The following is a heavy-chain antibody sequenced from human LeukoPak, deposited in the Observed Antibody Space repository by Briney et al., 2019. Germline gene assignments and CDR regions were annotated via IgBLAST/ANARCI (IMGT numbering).Heavy chain of an antibody. CDR3: ARPMNLNFFDY. D-gene: IGHD3/OR15-3a*01. CDR2: ITSSSTTM. V-gene: IGHV3-48*04. J-gene: IGHJ4*02. CDR1: GFTLSTYA. Sequence: GGSLRLSCAASGFTLSTYAMNWVRQAPGKGLEWVAYITSSSTTMYYADSVKGRFTVSRDNGKNSLYLQMNSLRAEDTAVYYCARPMNLNFFDYWGQGTLVTVSS.